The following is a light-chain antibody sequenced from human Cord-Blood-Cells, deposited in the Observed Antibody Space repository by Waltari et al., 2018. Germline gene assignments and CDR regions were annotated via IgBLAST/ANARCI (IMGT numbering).Light chain of an antibody. V-gene: IGKV3-11*01. CDR2: DAS. CDR3: QQERT. CDR1: KSVSSY. Sequence: EIVLTQSPATLSLSPGERATLSCRASKSVSSYLAWYQQKPGQAPRLLIYDASNRATGIPARFSGSGSGTDFTLTISSLEPEDFAVYYCQQERTFGQGTKLEIK. J-gene: IGKJ2*01.